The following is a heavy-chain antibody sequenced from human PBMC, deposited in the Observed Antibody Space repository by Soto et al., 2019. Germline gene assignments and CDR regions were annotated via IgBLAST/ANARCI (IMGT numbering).Heavy chain of an antibody. Sequence: QITLKESGPTLVKPTQTLTLTCTFSGFSLSTSGVGVGWIRQPPGKALEWLALIYWDDDKRYSPSLKSRLTISKDTSKNQVVLPMTNMDPVDTATYYCAPIPPPKLLWFGELLSAFDIWGQGTMVIVSS. CDR3: APIPPPKLLWFGELLSAFDI. V-gene: IGHV2-5*02. CDR1: GFSLSTSGVG. CDR2: IYWDDDK. J-gene: IGHJ3*02. D-gene: IGHD3-10*01.